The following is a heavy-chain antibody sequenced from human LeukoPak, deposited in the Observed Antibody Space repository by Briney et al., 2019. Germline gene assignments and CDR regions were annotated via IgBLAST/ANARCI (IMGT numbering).Heavy chain of an antibody. V-gene: IGHV4-59*12. CDR1: GGSISSYY. CDR2: IYHSGST. CDR3: ARGPPVAGTGFDY. Sequence: PSETLSLTCTVSGGSISSYYWSWIRQPPGKGLEWIGYIYHSGSTYYNPSLKSRVTISVDRSKNQFSLRLSSVTAADTAVYYCARGPPVAGTGFDYWGQGTLVTVSS. D-gene: IGHD6-19*01. J-gene: IGHJ4*02.